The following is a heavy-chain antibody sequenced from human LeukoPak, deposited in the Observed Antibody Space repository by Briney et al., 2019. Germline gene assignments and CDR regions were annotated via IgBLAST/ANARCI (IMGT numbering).Heavy chain of an antibody. CDR1: GFTASSNY. V-gene: IGHV3-66*01. CDR3: ARRSGEGYFDC. D-gene: IGHD1-26*01. J-gene: IGHJ4*02. Sequence: GGSLRLSCAASGFTASSNYMTWGRQAPGKGQEWLSVIYSGGDTYSADSAKGRFTISRDNSKKTLYLQMNSLRAEDRAVYYCARRSGEGYFDCWGREPWSPSPQ. CDR2: IYSGGDT.